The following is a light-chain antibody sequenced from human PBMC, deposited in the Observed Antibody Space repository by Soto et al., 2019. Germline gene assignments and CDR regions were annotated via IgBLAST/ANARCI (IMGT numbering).Light chain of an antibody. CDR1: SSNIGSKY. J-gene: IGLJ2*01. CDR3: TAWDAGVSGPA. CDR2: RNN. V-gene: IGLV1-47*01. Sequence: QSVLTQPPSASGTPGQRVTISCSGSSSNIGSKYVYWYQQLPGTAPKLLMYRNNQRPSGVPDRFSGSKSGTSASLAISGLRSEDEADHYCTAWDAGVSGPAFGGGTKLTVL.